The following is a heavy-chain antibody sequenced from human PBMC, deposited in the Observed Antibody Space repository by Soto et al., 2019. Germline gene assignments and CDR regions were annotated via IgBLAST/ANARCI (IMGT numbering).Heavy chain of an antibody. D-gene: IGHD5-12*01. CDR2: IYTGGST. CDR3: TTYTGSGMDV. CDR1: GFIVSSKY. J-gene: IGHJ6*02. Sequence: EVQMVETGGGLSQPGGSLRLSCAVSGFIVSSKYMTWVRQAPGTGLEWVSVIYTGGSTHYADSARGRFTISRDSSKNTLYLQMNSLRAEDAAVYYCTTYTGSGMDVWGQGTTVTVSS. V-gene: IGHV3-53*02.